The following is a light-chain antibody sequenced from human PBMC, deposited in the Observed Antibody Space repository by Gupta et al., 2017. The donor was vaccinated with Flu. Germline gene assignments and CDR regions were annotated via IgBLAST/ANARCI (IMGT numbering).Light chain of an antibody. CDR3: QQYGSSPPLT. CDR1: QSVSSSY. J-gene: IGKJ4*01. V-gene: IGKV3-20*01. CDR2: GAS. Sequence: EIVLTQSPGTLSLSPGERATLSCRASQSVSSSYLAWYQQKPGQAPRLLIYGASSRATGIPDRFRGSGSGTDFTRTISRLEPEDFAVYYCQQYGSSPPLTFGGGTKVEIK.